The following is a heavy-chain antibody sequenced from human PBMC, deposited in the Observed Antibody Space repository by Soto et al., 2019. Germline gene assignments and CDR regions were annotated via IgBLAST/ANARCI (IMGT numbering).Heavy chain of an antibody. J-gene: IGHJ3*02. CDR2: TYYRSKWYN. D-gene: IGHD1-1*01. CDR1: GDSVSSNSAA. CDR3: ARAPNNWNDAFDI. Sequence: SQTLSLTCAISGDSVSSNSAAWNWIRQFPSRGLEWLGRTYYRSKWYNDYAVSVKSRITINPDTSKNQFSLQLNSVTPEDTAVYYCARAPNNWNDAFDIWGQGTMVTVSS. V-gene: IGHV6-1*01.